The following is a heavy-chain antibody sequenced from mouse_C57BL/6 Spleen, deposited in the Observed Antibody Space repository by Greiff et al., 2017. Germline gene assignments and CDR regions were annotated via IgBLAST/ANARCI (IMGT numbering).Heavy chain of an antibody. Sequence: DVKLQESGPGLVKPSQSLSLTCSVTGYSITSGYYWNWFRQFPGNKLEWLGYISYDGSNNYNPSPKNRISSTRDTSKNQFFLKLNSVTTEDTATYYCARGRVYYDYDGTMDYWGQGTSVTVSS. V-gene: IGHV3-6*01. CDR1: GYSITSGYY. D-gene: IGHD2-4*01. J-gene: IGHJ4*01. CDR3: ARGRVYYDYDGTMDY. CDR2: ISYDGSN.